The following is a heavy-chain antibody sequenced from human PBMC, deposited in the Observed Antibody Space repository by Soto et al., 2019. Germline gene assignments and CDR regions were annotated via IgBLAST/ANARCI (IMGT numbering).Heavy chain of an antibody. V-gene: IGHV3-30*01. Sequence: VKGRFTISRDNSKNTLYLQMNSLRAEDTAVYYCARSTFDAFDIWGQGTMVTVSS. J-gene: IGHJ3*02. CDR3: ARSTFDAFDI.